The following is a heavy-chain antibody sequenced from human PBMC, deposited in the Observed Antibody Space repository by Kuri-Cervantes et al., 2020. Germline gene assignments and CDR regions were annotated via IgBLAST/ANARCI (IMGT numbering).Heavy chain of an antibody. CDR2: MNPNSGNT. D-gene: IGHD5-18*01. Sequence: ASVKVSCKASGYTFTGYYMHWVRQATGQGLEWMGWMNPNSGNTGYAQKFQGRVTMTRNTSISTAYMELSSLRSEDTAVYYCARGFAAMVRFDPWGQGTLVTVSS. CDR3: ARGFAAMVRFDP. CDR1: GYTFTGYY. V-gene: IGHV1-8*02. J-gene: IGHJ5*02.